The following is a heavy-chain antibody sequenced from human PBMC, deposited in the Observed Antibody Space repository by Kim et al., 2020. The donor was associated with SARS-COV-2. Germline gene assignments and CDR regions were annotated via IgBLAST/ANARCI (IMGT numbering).Heavy chain of an antibody. V-gene: IGHV3-23*01. J-gene: IGHJ4*02. CDR3: ARHQSSGWYDY. D-gene: IGHD6-19*01. CDR2: T. Sequence: TYYADSVKGRCTISRDNSKSTLFLQVNSLRADDTAVYYCARHQSSGWYDYWGQGTLVTVSS.